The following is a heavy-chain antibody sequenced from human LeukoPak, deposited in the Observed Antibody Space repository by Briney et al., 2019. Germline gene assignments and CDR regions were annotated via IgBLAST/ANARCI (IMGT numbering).Heavy chain of an antibody. CDR1: GFTFDDYA. D-gene: IGHD2-15*01. J-gene: IGHJ4*02. CDR3: AKAPHRYCSGGSCYGYFDY. V-gene: IGHV3-9*01. Sequence: PGGSLRLSCAASGFTFDDYAMHWVRQAPGKGLEWVSGISWNSGSIGYADSVKGRFTISRDNAKNSLYLRMNSLRAEDTALYYCAKAPHRYCSGGSCYGYFDYWGQGTLVTVSS. CDR2: ISWNSGSI.